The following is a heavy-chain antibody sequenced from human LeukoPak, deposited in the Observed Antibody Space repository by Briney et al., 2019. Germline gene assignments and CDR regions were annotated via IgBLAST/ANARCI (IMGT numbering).Heavy chain of an antibody. CDR2: ITSSSSYI. CDR1: GFTFSSYS. V-gene: IGHV3-21*01. CDR3: ARETTVTSGWFDP. J-gene: IGHJ5*02. Sequence: GGSLRLSCAASGFTFSSYSMIWVRQAPGKGLEWVSSITSSSSYIYYADSVKGRFTISRDNAKNSLYLQMNNLRAEDTAVYYCARETTVTSGWFDPSGQGTLVTVSS. D-gene: IGHD4-17*01.